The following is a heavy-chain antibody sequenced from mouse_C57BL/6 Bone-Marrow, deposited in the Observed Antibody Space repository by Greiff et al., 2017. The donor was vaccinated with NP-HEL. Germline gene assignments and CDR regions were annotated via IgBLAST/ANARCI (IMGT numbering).Heavy chain of an antibody. CDR1: GFNIKNTY. CDR2: IDPANGNT. CDR3: ASHKTGTGDYYAMDY. J-gene: IGHJ4*01. V-gene: IGHV14-3*01. D-gene: IGHD4-1*01. Sequence: EVQLQQSVAELVRPGASVKLSCTASGFNIKNTYMHWVKQRPEQGQEWIGRIDPANGNTKYAPKFQGKATITADTSSNTAYLQLSSLTSEDTAIYYCASHKTGTGDYYAMDYWGQGTSVTVSS.